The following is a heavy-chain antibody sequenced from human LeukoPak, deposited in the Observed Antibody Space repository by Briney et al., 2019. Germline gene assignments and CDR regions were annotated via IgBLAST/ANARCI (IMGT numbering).Heavy chain of an antibody. CDR1: GFTSSSYG. J-gene: IGHJ4*02. Sequence: GGSLRLSCAASGFTSSSYGMNWVRQAPGKGLEWVSAISGSGGSTNYADSVKGRFTISRDNSKNTLYLQMNSLRAEDTALYYCAKDAQGLVRGGIYFDFWGQGSLVTVSS. V-gene: IGHV3-23*01. CDR2: ISGSGGST. CDR3: AKDAQGLVRGGIYFDF. D-gene: IGHD6-19*01.